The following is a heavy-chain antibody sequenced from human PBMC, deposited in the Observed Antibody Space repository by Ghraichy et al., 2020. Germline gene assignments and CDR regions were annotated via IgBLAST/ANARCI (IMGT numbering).Heavy chain of an antibody. CDR1: GFTFSSYA. CDR3: AKQLKIFYYGMDV. J-gene: IGHJ6*02. CDR2: ISGSGGST. D-gene: IGHD1-1*01. V-gene: IGHV3-23*01. Sequence: GESLRLSCAASGFTFSSYAMIWVRQAPGKGLEWVSSISGSGGSTYYADSVKGRFTISRDNSKNTLYLQMNSLRAEDTAVYYCAKQLKIFYYGMDVWGQGTTVTFSS.